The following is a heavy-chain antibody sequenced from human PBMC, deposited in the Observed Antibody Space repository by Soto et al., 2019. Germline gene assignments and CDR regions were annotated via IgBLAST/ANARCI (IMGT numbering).Heavy chain of an antibody. J-gene: IGHJ4*02. Sequence: GGSLRLSCAASGFTFSNAWMSWVRQAPGKGLEWVGRIKSKTDGGTTDYAAPVKGRFTISRDDSKNTLYLQMNSLKTEDTAVYYCTTEYDFWSGYYRYYFDYWGQGTLVTVSS. CDR2: IKSKTDGGTT. CDR3: TTEYDFWSGYYRYYFDY. V-gene: IGHV3-15*01. D-gene: IGHD3-3*01. CDR1: GFTFSNAW.